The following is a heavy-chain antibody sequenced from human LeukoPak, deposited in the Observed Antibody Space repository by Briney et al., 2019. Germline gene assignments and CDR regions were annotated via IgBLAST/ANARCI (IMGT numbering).Heavy chain of an antibody. J-gene: IGHJ4*02. D-gene: IGHD6-19*01. CDR3: ARTYSSWSYCDS. Sequence: ASGKVSCKASGSTFTRYYIHWVRQAPGQGLDWMGMINPSSGSTRFAQMFQDRVTMTRDTSTSAVYMELSSLTSEDTAMYYCARTYSSWSYCDSWGQGTLVTVSS. V-gene: IGHV1-46*01. CDR1: GSTFTRYY. CDR2: INPSSGST.